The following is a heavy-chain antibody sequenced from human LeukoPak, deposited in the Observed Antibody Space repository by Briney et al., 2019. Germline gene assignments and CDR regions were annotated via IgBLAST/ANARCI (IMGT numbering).Heavy chain of an antibody. V-gene: IGHV3-30*02. J-gene: IGHJ4*02. Sequence: PGGSLRLSCEASGFTFSSYGMHWVRQAPGKGLEWVAFIRYDGSNKYYADSVKGRFTISRDNSKNTLYLQMNSLRAEDTAVYYCAATIRRDFDYWGQGTLVTVSS. CDR2: IRYDGSNK. CDR3: AATIRRDFDY. D-gene: IGHD5-12*01. CDR1: GFTFSSYG.